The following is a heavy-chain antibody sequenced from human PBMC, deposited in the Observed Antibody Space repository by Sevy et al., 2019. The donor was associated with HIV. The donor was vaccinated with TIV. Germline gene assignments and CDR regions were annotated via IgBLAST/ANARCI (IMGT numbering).Heavy chain of an antibody. D-gene: IGHD3-22*01. CDR1: GYTVTAYY. CDR3: ARDYYDSSGCGY. CDR2: TNPNSGGR. V-gene: IGHV1-2*02. Sequence: ASVKVSCKASGYTVTAYYIHWVRQAPGQGLEWMGWTNPNSGGRNYAQKFQGRVTMTRDTSISTAYMELSRLRSDDTAVYYCARDYYDSSGCGYWGQGTLVTVSS. J-gene: IGHJ4*02.